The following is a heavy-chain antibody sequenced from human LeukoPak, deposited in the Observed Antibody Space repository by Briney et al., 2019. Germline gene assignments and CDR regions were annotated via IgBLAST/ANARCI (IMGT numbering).Heavy chain of an antibody. Sequence: GGSLRLSCAASGFTFSNYWMHWVRQAPGKGLVWVSRINSDGINTSYADSVKGRFTISRDNAKNTLNLQMNSLRAEDTAEYYCARDLGQYYDTSDNWFDPWGQGTLVTVSS. D-gene: IGHD3-22*01. CDR2: INSDGINT. CDR1: GFTFSNYW. V-gene: IGHV3-74*01. CDR3: ARDLGQYYDTSDNWFDP. J-gene: IGHJ5*02.